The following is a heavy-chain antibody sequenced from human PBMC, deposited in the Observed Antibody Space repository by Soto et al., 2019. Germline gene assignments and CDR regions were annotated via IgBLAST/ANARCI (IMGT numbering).Heavy chain of an antibody. D-gene: IGHD2-2*01. CDR3: ARDPYCRSTGCYLGVTGFDP. J-gene: IGHJ5*02. Sequence: ASVKVSCKASGSTFTSYYMHWVRQAPRQGLEWMGIINPSGGSTSYAQKFQGRVTMTRDTSTSTVYMELSSLRSEAPTVHYCARDPYCRSTGCYLGVTGFDPWGQGTLVTVSS. CDR1: GSTFTSYY. V-gene: IGHV1-46*01. CDR2: INPSGGST.